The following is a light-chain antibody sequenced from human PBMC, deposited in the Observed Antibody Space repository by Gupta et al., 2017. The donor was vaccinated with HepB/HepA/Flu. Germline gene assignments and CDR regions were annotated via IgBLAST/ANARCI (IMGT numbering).Light chain of an antibody. CDR2: KVT. Sequence: QSALTQPASMSGSPGQSITIPCNGTSSDIGGNNYVTWYQHHPGKAPQLIIYKVTNRPSGVSNRFSGSKSGNAASLTISDVQAEDEATYYCSSFKYGSAPWVFGGGTKLTVL. CDR1: SSDIGGNNY. CDR3: SSFKYGSAPWV. V-gene: IGLV2-14*01. J-gene: IGLJ3*02.